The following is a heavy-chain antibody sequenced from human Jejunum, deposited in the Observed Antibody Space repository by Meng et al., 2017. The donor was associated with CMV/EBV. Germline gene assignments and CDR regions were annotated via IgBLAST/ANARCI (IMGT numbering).Heavy chain of an antibody. CDR1: YNFTSYD. CDR2: MNPTSGNT. J-gene: IGHJ6*02. Sequence: YNFTSYDINGVRQATGQGLEWMGWMNPTSGNTGYAQKFQGRVTITRNTSISTAYMELSSLRSEDTAVYYCARAQVDSYYYYGMDVWGQGTTVTVSS. CDR3: ARAQVDSYYYYGMDV. V-gene: IGHV1-8*03.